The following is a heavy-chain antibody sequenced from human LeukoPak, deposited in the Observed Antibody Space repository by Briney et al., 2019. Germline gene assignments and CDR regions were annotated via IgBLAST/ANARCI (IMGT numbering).Heavy chain of an antibody. CDR2: INPNSGGT. V-gene: IGHV1-2*02. D-gene: IGHD2-2*01. CDR1: GYTFTGCY. Sequence: APVKVSCKASGYTFTGCYMHWVRQAPGQGLEWMGWINPNSGGTNYAQKFQGRVTMTRDTSISTAYMELSRLRSDDTAVYYCARGPDCSSTSCYYYYMDVWGKGTTVTVSS. J-gene: IGHJ6*03. CDR3: ARGPDCSSTSCYYYYMDV.